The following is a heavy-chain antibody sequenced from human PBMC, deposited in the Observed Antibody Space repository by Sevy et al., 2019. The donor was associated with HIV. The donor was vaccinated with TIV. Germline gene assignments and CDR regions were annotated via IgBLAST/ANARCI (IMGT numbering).Heavy chain of an antibody. CDR2: IYIAGRT. J-gene: IGHJ6*02. CDR3: FRYDLVLVEDNYYCIDV. CDR1: GFTVSDNY. Sequence: GGSLRLSCAVSGFTVSDNYMKWVRQAPGKGLEWVSIIYIAGRTYYADSVRGRLTISRDKAKNTLYLQMNSLRVEDTAVYYWFRYDLVLVEDNYYCIDVWGQGTTVTVSS. D-gene: IGHD2-15*01. V-gene: IGHV3-53*01.